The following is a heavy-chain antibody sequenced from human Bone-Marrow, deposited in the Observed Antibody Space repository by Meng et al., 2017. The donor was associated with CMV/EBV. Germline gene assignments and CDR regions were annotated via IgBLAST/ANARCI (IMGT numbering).Heavy chain of an antibody. CDR3: ARRSSIGVVIIRYYFDY. Sequence: SETLSLTCTVSGGSISSSSYYWGWIRKPPGKGLEWIGSIYYTGSTYYNPSLKSRVTISVDTSKNQFSLKLSSVTAADTAVYYCARRSSIGVVIIRYYFDYWARGTLVTFSS. V-gene: IGHV4-39*01. D-gene: IGHD3-3*01. CDR2: IYYTGST. CDR1: GGSISSSSYY. J-gene: IGHJ4*02.